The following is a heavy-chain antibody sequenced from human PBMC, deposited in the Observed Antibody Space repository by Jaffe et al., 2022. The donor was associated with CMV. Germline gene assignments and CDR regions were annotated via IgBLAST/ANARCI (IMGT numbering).Heavy chain of an antibody. D-gene: IGHD3-10*01. V-gene: IGHV3-15*01. Sequence: EVQLVESGGGLVKPGGSLRLSCAGSGFTFNNAWMTWVRQIPGKGLEWVGRIKSKTDNGTTDYATPVKGRFTISRDDSKNTLYLQMNSLRPEDTGIYYCTISASGLYDFWGQGTLVTVSS. J-gene: IGHJ4*02. CDR3: TISASGLYDF. CDR1: GFTFNNAW. CDR2: IKSKTDNGTT.